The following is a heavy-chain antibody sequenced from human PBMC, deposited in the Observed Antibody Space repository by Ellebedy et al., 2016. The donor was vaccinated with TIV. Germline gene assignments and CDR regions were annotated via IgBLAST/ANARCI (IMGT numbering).Heavy chain of an antibody. Sequence: MPSKTLSLTCNVSGGSISTFYWSWIRQPPGKGLEFIGYIYYIGITNYNPSLESRVAISIDPSENQFSLRLSSVTAADTAVYYCAAYYGGRFDYWGQGTLVTVSS. D-gene: IGHD4-23*01. V-gene: IGHV4-59*01. J-gene: IGHJ4*02. CDR2: IYYIGIT. CDR1: GGSISTFY. CDR3: AAYYGGRFDY.